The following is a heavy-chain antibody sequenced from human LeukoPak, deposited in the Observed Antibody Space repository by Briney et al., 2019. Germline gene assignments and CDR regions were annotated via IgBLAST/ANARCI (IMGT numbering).Heavy chain of an antibody. CDR2: IDRSGRDT. Sequence: KPGGSLRLSCAASGFSFSDYSMNWVRQPPGKGLEWVSSIDRSGRDTFYADSVKGRFTISRDNAKNSLYLQMNSLRAEDMAVYYCATFDYFLSWGQGTMVTVSS. D-gene: IGHD2/OR15-2a*01. V-gene: IGHV3-21*01. CDR1: GFSFSDYS. J-gene: IGHJ3*01. CDR3: ATFDYFLS.